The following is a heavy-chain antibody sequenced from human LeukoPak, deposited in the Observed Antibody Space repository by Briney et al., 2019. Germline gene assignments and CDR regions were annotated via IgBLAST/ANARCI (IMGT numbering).Heavy chain of an antibody. CDR2: IYTSGST. CDR3: ARGDYVWGSYRPDAFDI. D-gene: IGHD3-16*02. V-gene: IGHV4-4*07. J-gene: IGHJ3*02. Sequence: GSLRLSCAASGFTFSSAAMTWIRQPAGKGLEWIGRIYTSGSTNYNPSLKSRVTMSVDTSKNQFSLKLSSVTAADTAVYYCARGDYVWGSYRPDAFDIWGQGTMVTVSS. CDR1: GFTFSSAA.